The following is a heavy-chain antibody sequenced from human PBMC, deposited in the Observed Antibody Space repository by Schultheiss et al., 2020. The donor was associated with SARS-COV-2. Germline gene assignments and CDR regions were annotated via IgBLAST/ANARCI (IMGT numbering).Heavy chain of an antibody. D-gene: IGHD3-10*01. CDR1: GYTFTGYY. J-gene: IGHJ6*02. V-gene: IGHV1-2*06. Sequence: ASVKVSCKASGYTFTGYYMHWVRQAPGQGLEWMGRINPNSGGTNYAQKFQGRVTMTRDTSISTAYMELSRLRSDDTAVYYCARGTYGSGSYSAIYYYYGMDVWGQGTKVTVSS. CDR2: INPNSGGT. CDR3: ARGTYGSGSYSAIYYYYGMDV.